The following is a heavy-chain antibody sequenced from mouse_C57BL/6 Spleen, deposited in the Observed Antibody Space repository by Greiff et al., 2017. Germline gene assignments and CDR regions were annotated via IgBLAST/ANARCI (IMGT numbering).Heavy chain of an antibody. CDR1: GFTFNTYA. Sequence: EVQRVESGGGLVQPKGSLKLSCAASGFTFNTYAMHWVRQAPGKGLEWVARIRSKSSKNATYYAESVKDRFTISRDDSQSMLYLQMNNLKTEDTAMYYCVRDGGNYVGYAMDYWGQGTSVTVSS. V-gene: IGHV10-3*01. CDR3: VRDGGNYVGYAMDY. D-gene: IGHD2-1*01. CDR2: IRSKSSKNAT. J-gene: IGHJ4*01.